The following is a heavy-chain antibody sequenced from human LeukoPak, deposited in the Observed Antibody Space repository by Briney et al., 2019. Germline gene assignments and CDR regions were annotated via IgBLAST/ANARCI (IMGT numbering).Heavy chain of an antibody. V-gene: IGHV3-30*04. CDR2: ISYDGSNK. J-gene: IGHJ3*02. CDR3: ARGGSSWDFAFDI. CDR1: GFIFSSYA. D-gene: IGHD6-13*01. Sequence: PGGSLRLSCAASGFIFSSYAMHWVRQAPGKGLEWVAVISYDGSNKYYADSVKGRFTISRDNSKNTLYLQMNSLRAEDTAVYYCARGGSSWDFAFDIWGQGTMVTVSS.